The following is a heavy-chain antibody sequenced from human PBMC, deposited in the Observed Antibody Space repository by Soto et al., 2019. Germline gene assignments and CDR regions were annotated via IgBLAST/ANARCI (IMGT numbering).Heavy chain of an antibody. D-gene: IGHD3-10*01. V-gene: IGHV3-74*02. CDR3: GRGPNGSGSTATDD. J-gene: IGHJ4*02. CDR2: IKSDGSSA. Sequence: EVQLVESGGGLVQPGGSLRLSCEASGFTFSISWMHWVRQPPGKGLVWVSRIKSDGSSATYADSVKGRFTIARDNVKNTLYLEMNGLRAEDTAVYYCGRGPNGSGSTATDDWGQGTLVTVSS. CDR1: GFTFSISW.